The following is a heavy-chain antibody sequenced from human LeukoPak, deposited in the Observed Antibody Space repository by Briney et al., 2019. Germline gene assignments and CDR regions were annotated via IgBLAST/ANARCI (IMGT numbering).Heavy chain of an antibody. CDR2: IIPIFGTA. D-gene: IGHD2-2*01. V-gene: IGHV1-69*01. CDR3: ARDRANCSSTSCYVRWVGWFDP. Sequence: SVKVSCKASGGTFSSYAISWVRQAPGQGLEWMGGIIPIFGTANYAQKFQGRVTITADEPTSTAYMELSGLRSEDTAVYYCARDRANCSSTSCYVRWVGWFDPWGQGTLVTVSS. J-gene: IGHJ5*02. CDR1: GGTFSSYA.